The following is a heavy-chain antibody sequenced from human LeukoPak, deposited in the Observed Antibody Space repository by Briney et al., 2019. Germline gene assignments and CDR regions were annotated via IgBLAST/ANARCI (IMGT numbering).Heavy chain of an antibody. J-gene: IGHJ2*01. CDR3: ARGVLGPYYFDL. CDR2: IHYTGAT. Sequence: SETLSLTCAVYGGSFRGYYWSWIRQPPGKGLEWIGEIHYTGATNYKPSLKSRVTISGDPSKNQVSLRVNSVTAADTAMYYCARGVLGPYYFDLWGRGTLDTVSS. V-gene: IGHV4-34*01. CDR1: GGSFRGYY. D-gene: IGHD7-27*01.